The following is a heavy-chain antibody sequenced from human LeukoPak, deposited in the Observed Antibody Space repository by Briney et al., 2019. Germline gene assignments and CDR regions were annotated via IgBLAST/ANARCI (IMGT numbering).Heavy chain of an antibody. J-gene: IGHJ4*02. CDR1: GFTFSSHA. CDR3: AKDPYGTRYFDY. Sequence: GGSLRLSCAAYGFTFSSHALSWVRQAPGKGLEWVSSLSGSGYNTYYADSVKGRFTISRDNSKNTVYLQMNSLRAEDTAVYYCAKDPYGTRYFDYWGQGTLVTVSS. CDR2: LSGSGYNT. V-gene: IGHV3-23*01. D-gene: IGHD2-2*01.